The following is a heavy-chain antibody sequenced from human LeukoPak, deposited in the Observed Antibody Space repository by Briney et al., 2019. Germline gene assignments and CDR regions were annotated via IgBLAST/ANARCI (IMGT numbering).Heavy chain of an antibody. Sequence: PGGSLRLSCAASGFTFSSYGMHWVRQAPGKGLEWVSAISGSGGSTYYADSVKGRFTISRDNSKNTLYLQMNSLRAEDTAVYYCAKLGYDFWSGYFDYWGQGTLVTVSS. CDR1: GFTFSSYG. D-gene: IGHD3-3*01. J-gene: IGHJ4*02. CDR3: AKLGYDFWSGYFDY. V-gene: IGHV3-23*01. CDR2: ISGSGGST.